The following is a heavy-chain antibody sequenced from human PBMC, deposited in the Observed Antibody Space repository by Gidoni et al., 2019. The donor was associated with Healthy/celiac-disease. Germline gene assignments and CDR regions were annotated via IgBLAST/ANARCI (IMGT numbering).Heavy chain of an antibody. CDR2: NSPIFGTA. Sequence: QVQLVQSGAEVKKPGSSVKVSCKASGGTFSSYAISWVRQAPGQGLEWMGGNSPIFGTANYAQKFQGRVTITADEYKSTAYMELSSLISEETAVYYCARAYYYDSSGYWGYYYGMDGWGQGTTVTVSS. CDR1: GGTFSSYA. CDR3: ARAYYYDSSGYWGYYYGMDG. V-gene: IGHV1-69*01. D-gene: IGHD3-22*01. J-gene: IGHJ6*02.